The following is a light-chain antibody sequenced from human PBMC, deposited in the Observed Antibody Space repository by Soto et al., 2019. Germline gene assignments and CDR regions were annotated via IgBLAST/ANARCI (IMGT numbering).Light chain of an antibody. Sequence: QSALTQPRSVSGSPGQSVTISCTGTSSDVGAYNCVSWYQQHPGKAPRLMIYDVTKRPSGVPDRFSGSKSGSTASLTISGLQAEDEADYDCCSYAGSNTHVVFGGGTKVTVL. CDR2: DVT. J-gene: IGLJ2*01. V-gene: IGLV2-11*01. CDR3: CSYAGSNTHVV. CDR1: SSDVGAYNC.